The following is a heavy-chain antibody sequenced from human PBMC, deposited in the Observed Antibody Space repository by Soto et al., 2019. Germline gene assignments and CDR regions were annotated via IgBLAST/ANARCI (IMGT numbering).Heavy chain of an antibody. D-gene: IGHD3-9*01. V-gene: IGHV1-46*01. J-gene: IGHJ6*02. Sequence: ASLQVSWPASASTFSRYYMQWVRQAHGQGLELLGIINPSGGSTSYAQKFQGRVTMTRDTSTSTVYMELSSLRSEDTAVYYCAREGDILTGYYEDYYYYYGMDVWGQGTTVNV. CDR1: ASTFSRYY. CDR2: INPSGGST. CDR3: AREGDILTGYYEDYYYYYGMDV.